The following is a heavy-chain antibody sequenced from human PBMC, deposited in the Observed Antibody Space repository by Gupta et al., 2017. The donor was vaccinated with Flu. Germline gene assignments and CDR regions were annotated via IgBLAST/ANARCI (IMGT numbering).Heavy chain of an antibody. D-gene: IGHD3-22*01. CDR2: ISSSSSYI. CDR1: S. Sequence: SMNWVRQAPGKGLEWVSSISSSSSYIYYADSVKGRFTISRDNAKNSLYLQMNSLRAEDTAVYYCARDLRRYDSSGYYLSFFDYWGQGTLVTVSS. J-gene: IGHJ4*02. V-gene: IGHV3-21*01. CDR3: ARDLRRYDSSGYYLSFFDY.